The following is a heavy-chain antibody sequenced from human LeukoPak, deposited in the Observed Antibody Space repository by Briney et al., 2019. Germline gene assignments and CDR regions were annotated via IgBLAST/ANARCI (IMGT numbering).Heavy chain of an antibody. D-gene: IGHD3-16*01. Sequence: PGGSLRLSCVVSRFTVADDAMHWVRQVPGKGLEWVATLEQDGIGQVYVDSVRGRFTIARDNAKNSLSLQMHSLRVEDTAVYYCVRGMGWYFGLWGRGSLVTVSS. CDR2: LEQDGIGQ. V-gene: IGHV3-7*01. CDR3: VRGMGWYFGL. CDR1: RFTVADDA. J-gene: IGHJ2*01.